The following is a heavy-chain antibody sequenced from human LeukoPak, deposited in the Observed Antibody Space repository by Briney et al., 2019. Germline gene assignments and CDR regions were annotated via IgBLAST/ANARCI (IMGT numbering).Heavy chain of an antibody. V-gene: IGHV4-34*01. CDR2: INHSGST. D-gene: IGHD6-13*01. CDR3: ASAPGYSSSSRGAFDY. CDR1: GGSFSGYY. Sequence: SETLSLTCAVYGGSFSGYYWSWIRQPPGKGLEWIGEINHSGSTNYNPSLKSRVTISVDTSKNQFSLKLSSVIAADTAVYYCASAPGYSSSSRGAFDYWGQGTLVTVSS. J-gene: IGHJ4*02.